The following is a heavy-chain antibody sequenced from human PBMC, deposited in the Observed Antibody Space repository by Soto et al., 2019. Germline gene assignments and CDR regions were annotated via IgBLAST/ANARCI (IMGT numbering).Heavy chain of an antibody. CDR2: LYYSGST. D-gene: IGHD3-10*01. V-gene: IGHV4-39*01. CDR1: GGNIIGSGGS. Sequence: PSVPMCVTWSVAGGNIIGSGGSWDRKKKPPGKGLEWIGSLYYSGSTYYSPSLKSRVTISVDTSKNQFSLKLTSVTTADTAVYYCARHAGEGSGSYYTALGYWGLGTLVTVSS. J-gene: IGHJ4*02. CDR3: ARHAGEGSGSYYTALGY.